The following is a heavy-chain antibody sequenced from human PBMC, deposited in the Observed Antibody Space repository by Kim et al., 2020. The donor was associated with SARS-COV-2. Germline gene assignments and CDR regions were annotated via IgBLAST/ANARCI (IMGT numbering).Heavy chain of an antibody. J-gene: IGHJ6*03. CDR3: ARRKNLGGDGDHYYYFMDV. D-gene: IGHD2-21*02. Sequence: SETLSLTCTVSGGSMSNHYWSWIRQPPGKGLEWIGYLYFTGSTNYNPSLESRVTMSIDTSKSQFSLKLTSVTAADTAVYYCARRKNLGGDGDHYYYFMDVWGKGTKVTV. CDR1: GGSMSNHY. V-gene: IGHV4-59*08. CDR2: LYFTGST.